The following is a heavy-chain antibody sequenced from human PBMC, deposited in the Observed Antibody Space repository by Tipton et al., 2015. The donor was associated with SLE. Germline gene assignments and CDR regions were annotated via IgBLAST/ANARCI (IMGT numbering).Heavy chain of an antibody. CDR2: INSDGSST. D-gene: IGHD4-23*01. CDR3: ARQYGGMAAFDI. CDR1: GFTFSSYW. V-gene: IGHV3-74*01. Sequence: SLRLSCAASGFTFSSYWMHWVRQAPGKGLVWVSRINSDGSSTSYADSVKGRFTISRDNAKNTLYLQMNSLRAEDTAVYYCARQYGGMAAFDIWGQGTMVTVSS. J-gene: IGHJ3*02.